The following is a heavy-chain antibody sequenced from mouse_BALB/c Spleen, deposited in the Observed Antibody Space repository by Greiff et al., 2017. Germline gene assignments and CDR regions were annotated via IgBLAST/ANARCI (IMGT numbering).Heavy chain of an antibody. CDR1: GDSITSGY. J-gene: IGHJ3*01. D-gene: IGHD2-4*01. Sequence: EVKLMESGPSLVKPSQTLSLTCSVTGDSITSGYWNWIRKFPGNKLEYMGYINYSGSTYYNPSLKSRISITRDTSKNQYYLQLNSVTTEDTATYYCARATMITTAWFAYWGQGTLVTVSA. CDR3: ARATMITTAWFAY. CDR2: INYSGST. V-gene: IGHV3-8*02.